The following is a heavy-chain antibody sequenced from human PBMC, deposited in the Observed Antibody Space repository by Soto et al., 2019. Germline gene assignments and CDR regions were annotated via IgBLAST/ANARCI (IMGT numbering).Heavy chain of an antibody. Sequence: QVQLVQSGPEEKKPGASVKVSCKASGYTFTAYAMHWVRQAPGQRLEWMGWINAGNGNTKYSQKFQGRVTITRDTSASIAYMELSSLRSEDTAVYYCARAVAVPADFDYWGQGTLVTVSS. D-gene: IGHD6-19*01. J-gene: IGHJ4*02. CDR1: GYTFTAYA. CDR3: ARAVAVPADFDY. V-gene: IGHV1-3*05. CDR2: INAGNGNT.